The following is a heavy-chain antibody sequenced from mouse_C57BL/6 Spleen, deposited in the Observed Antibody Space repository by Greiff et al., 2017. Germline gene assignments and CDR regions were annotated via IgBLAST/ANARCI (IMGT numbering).Heavy chain of an antibody. CDR3: AIGLAHY. J-gene: IGHJ2*01. V-gene: IGHV1-82*01. Sequence: QVQLQQSGPELVKPGASVKISCKASGYAFSSSWMNWVKQRPGKGLEWIGRIYPGDGDTNYNGKFKGKATLTADKSSSTAYMQLSSLTSEDSAVYFCAIGLAHYWGQGTTLTVSS. CDR2: IYPGDGDT. CDR1: GYAFSSSW. D-gene: IGHD3-3*01.